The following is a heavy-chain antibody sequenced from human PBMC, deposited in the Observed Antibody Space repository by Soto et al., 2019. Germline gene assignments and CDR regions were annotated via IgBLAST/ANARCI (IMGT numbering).Heavy chain of an antibody. Sequence: QVQLQESGPGLVKPSETLSLTCTVSGGSISSYYWSWIRQPPGKGLEWIGYIYYSGSTNYNPSLKSRVTIAVDTSKNQCSLNRSSRTAADTAVDYWARRYGYSFDYWGQGTLVTVSS. CDR1: GGSISSYY. CDR3: ARRYGYSFDY. CDR2: IYYSGST. J-gene: IGHJ4*02. D-gene: IGHD1-1*01. V-gene: IGHV4-59*08.